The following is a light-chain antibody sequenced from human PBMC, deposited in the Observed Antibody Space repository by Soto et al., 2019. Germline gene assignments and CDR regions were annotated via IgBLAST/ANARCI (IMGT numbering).Light chain of an antibody. V-gene: IGKV3-20*01. CDR2: GAS. CDR3: QQYGTSPMYT. CDR1: QSVSSSY. J-gene: IGKJ2*01. Sequence: EIVLTQSPGTLSLSPGEGATLSCGASQSVSSSYLAWYQQKPGQAPRLLIYGASSMATGIPDRFSGSGSGTDFTLIISRMEPEDFAVYYCQQYGTSPMYTFGQGTKLEIK.